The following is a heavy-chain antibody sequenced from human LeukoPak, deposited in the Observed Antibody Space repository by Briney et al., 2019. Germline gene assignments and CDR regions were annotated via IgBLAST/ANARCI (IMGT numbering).Heavy chain of an antibody. D-gene: IGHD3-9*01. Sequence: ASVKVSCKASGYTFTSYYMHWVRQAPGQGLEWMGLINPSGGSTSYAQKFQGRVTMTRDTSTSTVYMELSSLRSDDTATYYCATGYPKRRPSDMLTVPLCDYWGQGSLVIVSS. CDR1: GYTFTSYY. CDR3: ATGYPKRRPSDMLTVPLCDY. CDR2: INPSGGST. V-gene: IGHV1-46*01. J-gene: IGHJ4*02.